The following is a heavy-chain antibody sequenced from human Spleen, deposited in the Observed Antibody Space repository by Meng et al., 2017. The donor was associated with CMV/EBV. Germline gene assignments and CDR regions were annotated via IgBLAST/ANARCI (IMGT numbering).Heavy chain of an antibody. CDR2: INPSGGST. CDR1: GYTFTSYY. J-gene: IGHJ6*02. Sequence: ASVKVSCKASGYTFTSYYMHWVRQAPGQGLEWMGIINPSGGSTSYAQKFQGRVTMTRDTSTSTVYMELSRLRSDDTAVYYCAIRAGCSSTSCYGYYYYGMDVWGQGTTVTVSS. CDR3: AIRAGCSSTSCYGYYYYGMDV. V-gene: IGHV1-46*01. D-gene: IGHD2-2*01.